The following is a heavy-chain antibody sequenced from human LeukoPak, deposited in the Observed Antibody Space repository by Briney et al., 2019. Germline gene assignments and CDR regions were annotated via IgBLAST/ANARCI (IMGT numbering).Heavy chain of an antibody. D-gene: IGHD3-22*01. V-gene: IGHV4-34*01. CDR2: INHSGST. CDR3: ARVGSSGYYYVARDYYYYGMDV. Sequence: PSETLSLTCAVYGGSFSGYYWSWIRQPPGKGLEWIGEINHSGSTNYNPSLKSRVTISVDTSKNQFSLKLGSVTAADTAVYYCARVGSSGYYYVARDYYYYGMDVWGQGTTVTVSS. CDR1: GGSFSGYY. J-gene: IGHJ6*02.